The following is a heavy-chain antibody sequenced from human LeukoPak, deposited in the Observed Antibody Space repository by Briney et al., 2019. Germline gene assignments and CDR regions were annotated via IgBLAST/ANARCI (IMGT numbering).Heavy chain of an antibody. CDR2: INHSGST. CDR3: ARGRYCSSTSCHRYYFDY. D-gene: IGHD2-2*02. V-gene: IGHV4-34*01. Sequence: SETLSLTCAVYGGSFSGYYWSWIRQPPGQGLEWIGEINHSGSTNYNPSLKSRVTISVDTSKNQFSLKLSSVTAADTAVYYCARGRYCSSTSCHRYYFDYWGQGTLVTVSS. J-gene: IGHJ4*02. CDR1: GGSFSGYY.